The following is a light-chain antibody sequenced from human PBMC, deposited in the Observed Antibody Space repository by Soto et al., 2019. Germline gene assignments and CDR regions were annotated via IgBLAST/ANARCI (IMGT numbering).Light chain of an antibody. Sequence: EVVLTQSPGTLSLSPGERATLSCRASQSVSSSDLAWYQQKPGQAPRLLISGASGRATGIPDRFSASGSGTDSTLTISRLEPEDSAVFYCHLYGASPPTFGQGTKVDI. CDR2: GAS. CDR1: QSVSSSD. J-gene: IGKJ1*01. V-gene: IGKV3-20*01. CDR3: HLYGASPPT.